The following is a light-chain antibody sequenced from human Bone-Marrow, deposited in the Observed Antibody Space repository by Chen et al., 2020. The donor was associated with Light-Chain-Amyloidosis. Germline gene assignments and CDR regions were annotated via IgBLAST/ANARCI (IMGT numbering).Light chain of an antibody. CDR1: DLPTKY. CDR3: QSADSSGTYEVI. Sequence: SYELTQPPSVSVSPGQTARITCSGDDLPTKYAYWYQQKPGQAPVLVIHRDTERPSGISERFSGSRSGTTATLTISGVLAEDDADYHCQSADSSGTYEVIFGGGTKLTVL. V-gene: IGLV3-25*03. J-gene: IGLJ2*01. CDR2: RDT.